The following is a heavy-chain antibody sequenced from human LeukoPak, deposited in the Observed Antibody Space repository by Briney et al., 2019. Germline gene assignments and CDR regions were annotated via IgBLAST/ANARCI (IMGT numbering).Heavy chain of an antibody. CDR3: ARGPQWRGDYYYMDV. V-gene: IGHV1-8*01. D-gene: IGHD6-19*01. CDR1: GYSFTNFD. Sequence: GASVKVSCKASGYSFTNFDINWVRQATGQGLEWMGWMNPNSGNKGYAQKFQGRVSMTMNTSITTAYMEPSSLRSEDTAVYYCARGPQWRGDYYYMDVWGRGTTVTVSS. J-gene: IGHJ6*03. CDR2: MNPNSGNK.